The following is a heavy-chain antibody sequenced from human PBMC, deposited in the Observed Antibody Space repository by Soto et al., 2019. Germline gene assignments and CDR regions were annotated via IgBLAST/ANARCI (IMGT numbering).Heavy chain of an antibody. CDR1: GYTFTSYA. CDR3: ARVGGWYYLDY. Sequence: QVQLVQSGAEVKKPGASVKVSCKASGYTFTSYAMHWVRQAPGQRLEWMAWINAGNGNTKYSQKFQGRVTITRYTTASTVYMELSSLGSEDTAVYYDARVGGWYYLDYWGQGTLVTVSS. CDR2: INAGNGNT. J-gene: IGHJ4*02. D-gene: IGHD6-19*01. V-gene: IGHV1-3*01.